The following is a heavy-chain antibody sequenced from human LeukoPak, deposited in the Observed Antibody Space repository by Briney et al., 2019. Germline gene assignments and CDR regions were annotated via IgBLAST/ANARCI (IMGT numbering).Heavy chain of an antibody. J-gene: IGHJ4*02. CDR1: GFTVSSNY. D-gene: IGHD6-19*01. CDR3: ARALSSGWFYFDY. V-gene: IGHV3-53*01. CDR2: IYSGGST. Sequence: GGSLRLSCAAAGFTVSSNYMSWVRQAPGKGLEWVSVIYSGGSTYYADSVKGRFTISRDNSKSTLYLQMDSLRAEDTAVYYCARALSSGWFYFDYWGQGTLVTVSS.